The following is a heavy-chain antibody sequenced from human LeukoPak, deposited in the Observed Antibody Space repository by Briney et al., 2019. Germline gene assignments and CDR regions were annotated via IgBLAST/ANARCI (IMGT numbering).Heavy chain of an antibody. J-gene: IGHJ4*02. V-gene: IGHV3-7*01. CDR2: INEDGSAQ. CDR1: GFTFSSYW. Sequence: GGSLRLSCAASGFTFSSYWMSWVRQAPGKGLEWVANINEDGSAQYYVGSVRGRFTISRDNAKNSLYLQVNSLRVEDTAVYYCASDSFSISAQSTVNFGYWGQGILVTVSS. CDR3: ASDSFSISAQSTVNFGY. D-gene: IGHD2-21*01.